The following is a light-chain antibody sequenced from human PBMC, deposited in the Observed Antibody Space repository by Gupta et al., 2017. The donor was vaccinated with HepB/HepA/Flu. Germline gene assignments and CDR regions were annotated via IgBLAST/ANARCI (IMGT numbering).Light chain of an antibody. V-gene: IGKV1-12*01. CDR3: QQANSFPLT. J-gene: IGKJ4*01. CDR1: QDISNW. Sequence: DLQMTQSPSSVSASVGDRVIITCRASQDISNWLAWYQQKPGTAPNLLIYAASSLQRGVPPRFSGRGSGTDFTLTISSLKSEDFATNYCQQANSFPLTFGGGTKVEIK. CDR2: AAS.